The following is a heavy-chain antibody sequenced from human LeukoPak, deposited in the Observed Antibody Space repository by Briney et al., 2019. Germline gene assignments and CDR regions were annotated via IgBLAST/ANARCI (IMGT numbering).Heavy chain of an antibody. D-gene: IGHD3-22*01. CDR2: IYHSGST. CDR3: ARSSGYMSY. V-gene: IGHV4-38-2*02. J-gene: IGHJ4*02. CDR1: HYSISSNYY. Sequence: SETLSLTCTVSHYSISSNYYWGWIRQPPGEGLEWIGSIYHSGSTYYNPSLKTRVTISVDTSKNQFCLKLTSVTAADTAVYYCARSSGYMSYWGQGTLVTASS.